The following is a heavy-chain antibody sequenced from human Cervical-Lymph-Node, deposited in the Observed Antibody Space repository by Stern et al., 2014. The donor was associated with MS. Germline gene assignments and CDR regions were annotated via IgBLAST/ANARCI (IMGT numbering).Heavy chain of an antibody. D-gene: IGHD5-18*01. CDR3: AWGYYYFDY. Sequence: EVQLVESGGGVVQPGGSLRLSCAASGFTLSSYSMSWVRQAPGKGLQLLSYISSSSSPIYYADSVKGRFTISRDNAKNSLYLQMHSLRAEDTAVYYCAWGYYYFDYWGQGTLVTVSS. J-gene: IGHJ4*02. V-gene: IGHV3-48*01. CDR1: GFTLSSYS. CDR2: ISSSSSPI.